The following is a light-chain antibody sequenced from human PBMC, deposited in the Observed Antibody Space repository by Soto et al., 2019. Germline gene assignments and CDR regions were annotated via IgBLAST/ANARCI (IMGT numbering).Light chain of an antibody. CDR2: GAS. J-gene: IGKJ1*01. Sequence: DIQMTQSPTSLSASVGDRVTISCRASQRIGTYLAWSQQKPGKDPRLLISGASSVQSGVPPRFSGSGSATDFILTISSLRLEDIATDYCQQTASAPPWTFGQGTKVEIK. CDR1: QRIGTY. CDR3: QQTASAPPWT. V-gene: IGKV1-39*01.